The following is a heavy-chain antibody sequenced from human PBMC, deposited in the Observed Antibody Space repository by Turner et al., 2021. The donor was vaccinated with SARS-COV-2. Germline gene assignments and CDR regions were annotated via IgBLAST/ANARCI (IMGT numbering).Heavy chain of an antibody. V-gene: IGHV1-2*02. Sequence: QVPLVQSGAEVKKPGASVTVSCKASGYSFTDYYIHWVRQAPGQGLGWRGWIHCNSGGTNLAQKFQGRVTMTRDTSISTAYMELSSLTTDDTAVYFCARTVGWSTTLWGQGTLVTVSS. J-gene: IGHJ4*02. D-gene: IGHD1-26*01. CDR2: IHCNSGGT. CDR3: ARTVGWSTTL. CDR1: GYSFTDYY.